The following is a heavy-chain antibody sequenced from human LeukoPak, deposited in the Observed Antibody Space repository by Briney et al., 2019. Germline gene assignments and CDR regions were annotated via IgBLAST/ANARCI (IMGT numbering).Heavy chain of an antibody. CDR3: AKSFLTGYSLFDS. CDR2: ISGSGGST. V-gene: IGHV3-23*01. J-gene: IGHJ4*02. CDR1: GFTFSSYA. Sequence: GGSLRLSCAASGFTFSSYAMSWVRQAPGKGLEWVSGISGSGGSTYYADSVKGRFTISRDNSKTTLYVQMNSLRAEDTAVYYCAKSFLTGYSLFDSWGQGTLVTVSS. D-gene: IGHD3-9*01.